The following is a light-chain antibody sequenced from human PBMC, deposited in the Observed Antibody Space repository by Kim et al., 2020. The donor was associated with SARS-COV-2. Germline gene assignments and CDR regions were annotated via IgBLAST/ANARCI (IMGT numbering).Light chain of an antibody. CDR3: NSRDSRGNHLV. CDR1: SLRSYY. J-gene: IGLJ3*02. V-gene: IGLV3-19*01. CDR2: GKN. Sequence: SSELTQDPAVSVALGQTVRITCQGDSLRSYYASWYQQKPGQAPVLVIYGKNNRPSGIPDRFSGSSSGNTAYLTITGAQAEDEADYYCNSRDSRGNHLVFG.